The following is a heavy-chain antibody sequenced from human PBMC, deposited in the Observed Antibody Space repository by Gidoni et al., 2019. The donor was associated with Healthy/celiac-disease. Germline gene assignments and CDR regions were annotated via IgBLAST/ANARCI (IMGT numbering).Heavy chain of an antibody. CDR2: ISWDGGSK. J-gene: IGHJ4*02. Sequence: EVQLVESGAVVVQPGGALRLSCPASGFPFADYTMHWVRQAPGKGLGWFSLISWDGGSKYYADSVKGRFTISRDNSKNALYLQMNSLRTEDTALYYCEKDIGGGGGGYLDYWGQGTLVTVSS. CDR1: GFPFADYT. D-gene: IGHD2-15*01. V-gene: IGHV3-43*01. CDR3: EKDIGGGGGGYLDY.